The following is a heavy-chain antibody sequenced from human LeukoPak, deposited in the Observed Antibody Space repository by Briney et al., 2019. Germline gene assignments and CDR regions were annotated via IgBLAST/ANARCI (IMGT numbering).Heavy chain of an antibody. CDR2: IIPILGIA. D-gene: IGHD5-12*01. J-gene: IGHJ4*02. CDR3: ARALGAQKSTIFDY. Sequence: ASVKASCKASGGTFSSYAISWVRQAPGQGLEWMGRIIPILGIANYAQKFQGRVTITADKSTSTAYMELSSLRSEDTAVYYCARALGAQKSTIFDYWGQGTLVTVSS. V-gene: IGHV1-69*04. CDR1: GGTFSSYA.